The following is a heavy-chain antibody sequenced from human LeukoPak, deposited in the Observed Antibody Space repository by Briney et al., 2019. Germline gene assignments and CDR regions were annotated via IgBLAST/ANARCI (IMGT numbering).Heavy chain of an antibody. CDR1: GFTFSSYA. D-gene: IGHD3-10*01. CDR3: AGGSGSYYISHTTGY. CDR2: ISGSGGST. Sequence: PGGSLRLSCAASGFTFSSYAMSWVRQAPGKGLEWVSAISGSGGSTYYADSVKGRFTISRDNSKNTLYLQMNSLRAEDTAVYYCAGGSGSYYISHTTGYWGQGTLVTVSS. V-gene: IGHV3-23*01. J-gene: IGHJ4*02.